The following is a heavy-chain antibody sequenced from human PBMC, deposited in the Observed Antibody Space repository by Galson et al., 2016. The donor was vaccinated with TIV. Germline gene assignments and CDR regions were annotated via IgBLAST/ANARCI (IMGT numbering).Heavy chain of an antibody. J-gene: IGHJ4*02. CDR3: AAGGFCTNTDCYYGGRDL. CDR1: GGSISNGDYY. CDR2: IFHSGNT. V-gene: IGHV4-31*03. Sequence: TLSLTCTVSGGSISNGDYYWTWTRQHPGKGLEWIGYIFHSGNTYYNPSLKSRVTMSVDPSQNHFSLKLSSVTAADTAVYYCAAGGFCTNTDCYYGGRDLWGQGTLVTVSS. D-gene: IGHD2-15*01.